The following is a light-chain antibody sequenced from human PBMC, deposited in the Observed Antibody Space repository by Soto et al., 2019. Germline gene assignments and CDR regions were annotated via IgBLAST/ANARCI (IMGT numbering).Light chain of an antibody. CDR3: EQYGSSPLT. CDR1: QSVINN. Sequence: EIVMTQSPATLSVTPGERATLSCWASQSVINNLAWYQQKPGQAPRLLIYGASSRATGIPDRFSGSGSGTDFTLTISRLEPEDFAVYYCEQYGSSPLTFGGGSKVDIK. J-gene: IGKJ4*01. V-gene: IGKV3-20*01. CDR2: GAS.